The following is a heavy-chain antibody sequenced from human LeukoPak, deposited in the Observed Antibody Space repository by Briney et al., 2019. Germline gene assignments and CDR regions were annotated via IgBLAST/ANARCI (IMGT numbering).Heavy chain of an antibody. CDR1: GGSISSYY. V-gene: IGHV4-59*12. Sequence: PSETLSLTCTVSGGSISSYYWSWIRQPPGKGLEWIGYIYYSGSTNYNPSLKSRVTISLDTSRNQFSLKLNSLTAADTAVYYCAKSNGYGLVDIWGQGTMVTVSS. D-gene: IGHD3-10*01. CDR3: AKSNGYGLVDI. CDR2: IYYSGST. J-gene: IGHJ3*02.